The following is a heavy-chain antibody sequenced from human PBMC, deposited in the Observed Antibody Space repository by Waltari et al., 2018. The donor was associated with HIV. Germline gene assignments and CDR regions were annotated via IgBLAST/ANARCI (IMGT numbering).Heavy chain of an antibody. J-gene: IGHJ6*02. CDR3: ARADQWGIFFDSYYGLDV. V-gene: IGHV3-7*01. Sequence: EALLVESGGGVVKPGGSLTLSCEASKFWFSRYWMVWVRQASGKGLEWCANINQDATNKNYSNSVKGRFSVSRDNGKYSVFLEMNRLRVQDTAVYFCARADQWGIFFDSYYGLDVWGRGTTVIVSS. CDR1: KFWFSRYW. D-gene: IGHD1-26*01. CDR2: INQDATNK.